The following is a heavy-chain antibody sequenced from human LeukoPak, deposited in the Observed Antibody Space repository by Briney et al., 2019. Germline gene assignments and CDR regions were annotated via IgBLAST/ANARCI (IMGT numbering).Heavy chain of an antibody. Sequence: GESLKISCKGSGYSFTSHWIGWVRQMPGKGLEWMGIIYPGDSDTRYSPSFQGQVTISADKSISTAYLQWSSLKASDTAMYYCARALGYCSGGSCYWAYFDYWGQGTLVTVSS. CDR3: ARALGYCSGGSCYWAYFDY. J-gene: IGHJ4*02. D-gene: IGHD2-15*01. CDR1: GYSFTSHW. CDR2: IYPGDSDT. V-gene: IGHV5-51*01.